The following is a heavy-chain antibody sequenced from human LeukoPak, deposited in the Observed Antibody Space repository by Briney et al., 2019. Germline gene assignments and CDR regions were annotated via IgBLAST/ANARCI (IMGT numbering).Heavy chain of an antibody. D-gene: IGHD3-22*01. CDR1: GGSISSRSYY. V-gene: IGHV4-39*07. CDR2: FYYSGST. Sequence: SETLSLTCTVSGGSISSRSYYWGWIRQPPGKGLEWIGSFYYSGSTNYNPSLKSRVTISVDTSKNQFSLKLSSVTAADTAVYYCASLDSSGYYYYFQHWGQGTLVTVSS. CDR3: ASLDSSGYYYYFQH. J-gene: IGHJ1*01.